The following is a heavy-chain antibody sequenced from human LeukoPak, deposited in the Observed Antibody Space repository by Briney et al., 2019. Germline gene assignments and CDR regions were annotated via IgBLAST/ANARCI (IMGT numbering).Heavy chain of an antibody. CDR2: INPSGGST. J-gene: IGHJ4*02. V-gene: IGHV1-46*01. CDR1: GYAFTSYY. CDR3: ARPGDCSSTSCPAPNFDY. D-gene: IGHD2-2*01. Sequence: ASVKVSCKASGYAFTSYYMHWVRQARGQGLEWMGIINPSGGSTSYAQKFQGRVTMTRDTSTSTVYMELSSLRSEDTAVYYCARPGDCSSTSCPAPNFDYWGQGTLVTVSS.